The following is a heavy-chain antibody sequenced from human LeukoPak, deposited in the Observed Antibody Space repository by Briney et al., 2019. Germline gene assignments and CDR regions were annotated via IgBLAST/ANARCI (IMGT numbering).Heavy chain of an antibody. CDR3: AKSAYSSSA. Sequence: GGSLRLSCAASGFTFSSYSMNWVRQAPGKGLEWVSYISSSSSTIYYADSVKGRFTISRDNAKNSLYLQMNSLRAEDTAVYYCAKSAYSSSAWGQGTLVTVSS. CDR2: ISSSSSTI. D-gene: IGHD6-6*01. CDR1: GFTFSSYS. V-gene: IGHV3-48*04. J-gene: IGHJ5*02.